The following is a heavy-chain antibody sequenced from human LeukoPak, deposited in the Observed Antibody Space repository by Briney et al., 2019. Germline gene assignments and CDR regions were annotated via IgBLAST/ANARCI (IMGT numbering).Heavy chain of an antibody. J-gene: IGHJ4*02. CDR3: ARGFRVARHITFDY. D-gene: IGHD2-15*01. V-gene: IGHV1-8*01. Sequence: GAAVNVSCTASVFTLASYYIHSVRQATGQGIDWIGWINPNSGGTNYAQKFQGRVTITRNTSISTAYMELSSLRSADTAVYYCARGFRVARHITFDYWGQGTLVTVSS. CDR2: INPNSGGT. CDR1: VFTLASYY.